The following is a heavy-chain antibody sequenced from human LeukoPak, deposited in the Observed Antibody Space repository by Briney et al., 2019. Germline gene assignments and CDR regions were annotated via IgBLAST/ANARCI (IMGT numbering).Heavy chain of an antibody. CDR2: IYYSGST. V-gene: IGHV4-59*01. J-gene: IGHJ4*02. CDR3: ARGLEVRAGWKYFDY. Sequence: KPSETLSLTCAVSGGSISSYYWSWIRQPPGKGLEWIGDIYYSGSTNYNPSLKSRVTISVDTSKNQFSLKLSSVTAADTAVYYCARGLEVRAGWKYFDYWGQGTLVTVSS. CDR1: GGSISSYY. D-gene: IGHD1-7*01.